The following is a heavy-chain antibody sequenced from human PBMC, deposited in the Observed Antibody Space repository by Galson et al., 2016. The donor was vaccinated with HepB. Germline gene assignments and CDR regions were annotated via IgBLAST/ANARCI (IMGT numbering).Heavy chain of an antibody. V-gene: IGHV4-31*03. CDR1: GGFISSGGYY. D-gene: IGHD6-13*01. Sequence: TLSLTCTVSGGFISSGGYYWSWIRQHPGKGLEWIGYIYYSGSTYYNPSLRSRVTISADTSKNQFSLKLSSVTAADTAVYYCASWGYSSSRYSDYWGQGTLVTVSS. CDR2: IYYSGST. J-gene: IGHJ4*02. CDR3: ASWGYSSSRYSDY.